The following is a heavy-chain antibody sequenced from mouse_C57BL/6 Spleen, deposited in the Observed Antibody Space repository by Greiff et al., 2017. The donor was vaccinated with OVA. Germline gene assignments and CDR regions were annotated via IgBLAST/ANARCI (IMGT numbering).Heavy chain of an antibody. CDR2: IDPSYSYT. Sequence: QVHVKQPGAELVMPGASVKLSCKASGYTFTSYWMHWVKQRPGQGLEWIGEIDPSYSYTNYNQKFKGKSTLTVDKSSSTAYMQLSSLTSEDSAVYYCASGDSSVFDYWGQGTTLTVSS. V-gene: IGHV1-69*01. J-gene: IGHJ2*01. D-gene: IGHD3-2*02. CDR1: GYTFTSYW. CDR3: ASGDSSVFDY.